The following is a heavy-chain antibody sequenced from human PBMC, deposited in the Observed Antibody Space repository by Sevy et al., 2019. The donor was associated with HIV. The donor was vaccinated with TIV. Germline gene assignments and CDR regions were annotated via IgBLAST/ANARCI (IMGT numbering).Heavy chain of an antibody. CDR3: ARVTTPDCSSTSCYINYYYYGMDV. J-gene: IGHJ6*02. D-gene: IGHD2-2*02. Sequence: GGSLRLSCAASGFTFSDYYMSWIRQAPGKGLEWVSYISSSGSTIYYADSVKGRFTISRDNPKNSLYLQMNSLRAEDTAVYYCARVTTPDCSSTSCYINYYYYGMDVWGQGTTVTVSS. CDR2: ISSSGSTI. CDR1: GFTFSDYY. V-gene: IGHV3-11*01.